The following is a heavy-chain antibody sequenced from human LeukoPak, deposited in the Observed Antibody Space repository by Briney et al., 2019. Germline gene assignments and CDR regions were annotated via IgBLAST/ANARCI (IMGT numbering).Heavy chain of an antibody. CDR3: ARVYDFWSGYYQLDC. CDR1: GFTFSDYY. D-gene: IGHD3-3*01. Sequence: GGSLRLSCAASGFTFSDYYMSWIRQAPGKGLEWVSYISSSGSTIYYAGSVKGRFTISRDNAKNSLYLQMNSLRAEDTAVYYCARVYDFWSGYYQLDCWGQGTLVTVSS. J-gene: IGHJ4*02. V-gene: IGHV3-11*04. CDR2: ISSSGSTI.